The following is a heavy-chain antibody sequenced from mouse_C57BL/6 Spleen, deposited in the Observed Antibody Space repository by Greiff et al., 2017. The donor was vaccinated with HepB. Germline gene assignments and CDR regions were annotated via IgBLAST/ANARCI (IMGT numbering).Heavy chain of an antibody. CDR2: IDPNSGGT. CDR3: ASEMDDYDGPWLAY. CDR1: GYTFTSYW. V-gene: IGHV1-72*01. D-gene: IGHD2-4*01. Sequence: VQLQQSGAELVKPGASVKLSCKASGYTFTSYWMHWVKQRPGRGLAWIGRIDPNSGGTKYNEKFKSKATLTVDKPSSTAYMQLSSLTTEDSAVFYCASEMDDYDGPWLAYWGQGTLVTVAA. J-gene: IGHJ3*01.